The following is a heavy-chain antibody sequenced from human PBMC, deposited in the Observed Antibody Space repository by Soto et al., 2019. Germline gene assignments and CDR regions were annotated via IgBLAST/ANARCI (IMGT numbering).Heavy chain of an antibody. CDR2: IKSNRDGGTT. CDR1: GITFSKAW. D-gene: IGHD6-19*01. V-gene: IGHV3-15*01. CDR3: ITGRSGCFFDY. J-gene: IGHJ4*02. Sequence: EVQLVESGGDFVKPGESLRLSCSASGITFSKAWMTWVRQAPGKGLEWVGRIKSNRDGGTTDFAAPVKGRFTISRDDSKNTVYLQMNSLKTEDTAVYYCITGRSGCFFDYWGQGTLVAVSS.